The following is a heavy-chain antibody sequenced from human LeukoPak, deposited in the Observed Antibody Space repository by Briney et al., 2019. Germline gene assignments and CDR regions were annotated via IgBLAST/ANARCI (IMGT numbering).Heavy chain of an antibody. V-gene: IGHV3-53*01. D-gene: IGHD3-22*01. J-gene: IGHJ4*02. CDR1: GFTVSSNY. CDR3: ARDVRSGYSFDY. CDR2: IYSGGST. Sequence: GGSLRLSCAASGFTVSSNYMSWVRQAPGKGLEWVSVIYSGGSTYYADSVKGRFTISRDNSKNTLYLQMNSLRAEGTAVYYCARDVRSGYSFDYWGQGTLVTVSS.